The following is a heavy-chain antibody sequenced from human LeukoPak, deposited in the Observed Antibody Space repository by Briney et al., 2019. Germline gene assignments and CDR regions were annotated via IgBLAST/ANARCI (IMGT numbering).Heavy chain of an antibody. CDR1: GGTFSSYA. J-gene: IGHJ5*02. CDR2: IIPIFGIA. V-gene: IGHV1-69*04. CDR3: ARAGYCSGGSCPVSWFDP. D-gene: IGHD2-15*01. Sequence: ASVTVSCQASGGTFSSYAISWVRQAPGQGLEWMGRIIPIFGIANYAQKFQGRVTITADKSTSTAYMELSSLRSEDTAVYYCARAGYCSGGSCPVSWFDPWGQGTLVTVSS.